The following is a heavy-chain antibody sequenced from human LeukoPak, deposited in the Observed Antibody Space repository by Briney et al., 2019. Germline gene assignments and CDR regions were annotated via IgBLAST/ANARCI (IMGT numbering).Heavy chain of an antibody. CDR3: ARDWKCFDY. Sequence: GNSLRLSCAASGFTFSHYAIHWVRQAPGKGLEWVAAISYDGSNKYYADSVKGRFTISRDNSKNTLYLQVNSLSPEDTALYYCARDWKCFDYWGQGTLVTVSS. CDR2: ISYDGSNK. V-gene: IGHV3-30*04. D-gene: IGHD1-1*01. CDR1: GFTFSHYA. J-gene: IGHJ4*02.